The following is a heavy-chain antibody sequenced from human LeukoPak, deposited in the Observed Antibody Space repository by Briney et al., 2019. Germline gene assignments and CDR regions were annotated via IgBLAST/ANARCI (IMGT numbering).Heavy chain of an antibody. CDR2: IRVNNGDT. V-gene: IGHV1-18*01. CDR3: ARGGSRVTTINILDY. D-gene: IGHD5-24*01. Sequence: AASVTVSCKPSGYTFSSYGISWVRQAPGQGLEWMGWIRVNNGDTNYAQKFKGRVTMTTDTSTNTAYMELRSLGSDDTAVYYCARGGSRVTTINILDYWGQGALVTVSS. CDR1: GYTFSSYG. J-gene: IGHJ4*02.